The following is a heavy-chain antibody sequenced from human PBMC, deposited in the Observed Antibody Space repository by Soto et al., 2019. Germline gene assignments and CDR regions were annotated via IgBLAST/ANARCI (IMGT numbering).Heavy chain of an antibody. CDR1: GFTFSSYG. Sequence: GGSLRLSCAASGFTFSSYGMHWVRQAPGKGLEWVAVIWYDGSNKYYADSVKGRFTISRDNSKNTLYLQMNSLRAEDTAVYYCARDNDSRGSSGWFRHYYYYYGMDVWGQGTTVTVSS. D-gene: IGHD6-19*01. V-gene: IGHV3-33*01. CDR3: ARDNDSRGSSGWFRHYYYYYGMDV. J-gene: IGHJ6*02. CDR2: IWYDGSNK.